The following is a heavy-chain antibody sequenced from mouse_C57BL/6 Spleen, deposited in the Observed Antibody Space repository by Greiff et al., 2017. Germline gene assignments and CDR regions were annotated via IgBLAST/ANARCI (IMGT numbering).Heavy chain of an antibody. CDR1: GYTFTSYG. D-gene: IGHD4-1*01. CDR3: AGANWDRFAY. J-gene: IGHJ3*01. V-gene: IGHV1-81*01. Sequence: QVHVKQSGAELARPGASVKLSCKASGYTFTSYGISWVKQRTGQGLEWIGEIYPRSGNTYYNEKFKGKATLTADKSSSTAYMELRSLTSEDSAVYFCAGANWDRFAYWGQGTLVTVSA. CDR2: IYPRSGNT.